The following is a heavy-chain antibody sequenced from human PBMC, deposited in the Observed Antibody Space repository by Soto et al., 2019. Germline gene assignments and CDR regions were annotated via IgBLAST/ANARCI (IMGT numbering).Heavy chain of an antibody. CDR2: ISAYNGNT. V-gene: IGHV1-18*04. CDR1: GYTFTSYG. CDR3: ARHRSSWPNCFDT. J-gene: IGHJ5*02. D-gene: IGHD2-2*01. Sequence: DSVKVSCKASGYTFTSYGISWVRQAPGQGLEWMGWISAYNGNTNYAQKLQGRVTMTTDTSTSTAYMELRRLRSDDTAVYYCARHRSSWPNCFDTWGQGTLVTVSS.